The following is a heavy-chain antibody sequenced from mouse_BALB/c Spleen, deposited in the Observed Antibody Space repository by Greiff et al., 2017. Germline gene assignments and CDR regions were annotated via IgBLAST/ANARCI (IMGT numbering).Heavy chain of an antibody. CDR2: ISSGGSYT. Sequence: EVHLVESGGGLVKPGGSLKLSCAASGFTFSSYAMSWVRQTPEKRLEWVATISSGGSYTYYPDSVKGRFTISRDNAKNTLYLQMSSLRSEDTAMYYCARIYDGYYLDYWGQGTTLTVSS. V-gene: IGHV5-9-3*01. CDR3: ARIYDGYYLDY. CDR1: GFTFSSYA. D-gene: IGHD2-3*01. J-gene: IGHJ2*01.